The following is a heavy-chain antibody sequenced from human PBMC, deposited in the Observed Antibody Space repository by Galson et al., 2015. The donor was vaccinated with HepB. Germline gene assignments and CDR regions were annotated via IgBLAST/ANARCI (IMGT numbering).Heavy chain of an antibody. CDR3: ARQSSGSYHTRGGLDC. D-gene: IGHD1-26*01. CDR1: GPSFSDYW. J-gene: IGHJ4*02. V-gene: IGHV5-10-1*01. Sequence: SGAEVKKPGESLTISCKGSGPSFSDYWITWVRQRPGTGLEWMGRIDPSDSHTNYSLSFQGHVTISADKSISTAYLQWSSLTASDTAMYYCARQSSGSYHTRGGLDCWGQGTLVTVSS. CDR2: IDPSDSHT.